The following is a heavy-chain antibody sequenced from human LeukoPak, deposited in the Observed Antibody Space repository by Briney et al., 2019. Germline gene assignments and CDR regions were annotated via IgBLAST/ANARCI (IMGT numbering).Heavy chain of an antibody. CDR3: VRSAFHAGSGNYYDY. CDR2: IDNAGSIT. J-gene: IGHJ4*02. CDR1: GFTFSNYW. V-gene: IGHV3-74*03. Sequence: GGSLRLSCAASGFTFSNYWIHWVRQAPGKGLVWVSRIDNAGSITTYADSVKGRFTISGDNAENTLYLQMNSLRVEDTAVYYCVRSAFHAGSGNYYDYWGQGTLVTVSS. D-gene: IGHD3-22*01.